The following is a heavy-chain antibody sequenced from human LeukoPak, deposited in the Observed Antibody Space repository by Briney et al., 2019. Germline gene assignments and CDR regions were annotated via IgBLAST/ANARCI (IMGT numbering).Heavy chain of an antibody. Sequence: PSETLSLTCAFYGGSFSGYYWSWIRQPPGKGLEWIGEIDHSGSTNYNPSLKSRITISIDTSKKQFSLKLSSVTAADTAVYYCARGPGLLPYYYYYMDVWGKGTTVTVSS. CDR3: ARGPGLLPYYYYYMDV. D-gene: IGHD6-19*01. CDR1: GGSFSGYY. J-gene: IGHJ6*03. CDR2: IDHSGST. V-gene: IGHV4-34*01.